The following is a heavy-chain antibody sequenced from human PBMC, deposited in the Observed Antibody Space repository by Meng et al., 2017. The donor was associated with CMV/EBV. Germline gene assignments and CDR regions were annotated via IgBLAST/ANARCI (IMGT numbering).Heavy chain of an antibody. CDR2: IYSGGST. V-gene: IGHV3-53*01. CDR1: GFTVSSNY. D-gene: IGHD2-2*01. CDR3: ARGYCSSTSCTNYYYYYYGMDV. Sequence: GGSLRLSCAASGFTVSSNYMSRVRQAPGKGLEWVSVIYSGGSTYYADSVKGRFTISRDNSKNTLYLQMNSLRAEDTAVYYCARGYCSSTSCTNYYYYYYGMDVWGQGTTVTVSS. J-gene: IGHJ6*02.